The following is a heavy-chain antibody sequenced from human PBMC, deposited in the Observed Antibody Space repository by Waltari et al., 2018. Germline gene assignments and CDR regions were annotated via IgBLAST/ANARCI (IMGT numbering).Heavy chain of an antibody. V-gene: IGHV5-51*01. J-gene: IGHJ3*02. CDR2: IIPDDPDT. Sequence: EVQLVQSGAEVKKPGESLKISCKGSGYSFTSYWIGWVRQMPGKGLEWMGIIIPDDPDTRYSPSCQGQVTISAEKSISTAYLQWSSLKASDTAMYYCAKAPITGYSSSQKAFDIWGQGTMVTVSS. CDR1: GYSFTSYW. CDR3: AKAPITGYSSSQKAFDI. D-gene: IGHD6-13*01.